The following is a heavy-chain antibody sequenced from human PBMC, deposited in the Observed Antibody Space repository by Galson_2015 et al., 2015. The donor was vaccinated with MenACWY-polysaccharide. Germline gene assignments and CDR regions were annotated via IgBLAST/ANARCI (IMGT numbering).Heavy chain of an antibody. J-gene: IGHJ2*01. CDR1: GLTFSDYG. Sequence: SLRLSCAASGLTFSDYGMHWVRQAPGKGLEWVAVKWHDGSKKFYVDSVKGRFTISRDNSKSTLSLQMNSLRAEDTAVYYCARDISSWYFDLWGRGTLVTVSS. V-gene: IGHV3-33*01. CDR2: KWHDGSKK. CDR3: ARDISSWYFDL.